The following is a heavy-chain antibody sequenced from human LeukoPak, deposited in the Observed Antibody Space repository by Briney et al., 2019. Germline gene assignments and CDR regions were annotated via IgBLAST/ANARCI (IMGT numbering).Heavy chain of an antibody. J-gene: IGHJ4*02. CDR2: IIPIFGTA. D-gene: IGHD5-18*01. CDR3: ARAEGPNTAMVGY. CDR1: GGTFSSYA. Sequence: SVKVSCKASGGTFSSYAISWVRQAPGQGLEWMGRIIPIFGTANYAQKFQGGVTITTDESTSTAYMELSSLRSEDTAVYYCARAEGPNTAMVGYWGQGTLVTVSS. V-gene: IGHV1-69*05.